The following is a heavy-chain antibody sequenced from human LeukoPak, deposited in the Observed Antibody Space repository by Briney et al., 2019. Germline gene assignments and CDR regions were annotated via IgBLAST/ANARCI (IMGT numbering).Heavy chain of an antibody. V-gene: IGHV1-69*06. J-gene: IGHJ3*02. D-gene: IGHD4-17*01. Sequence: SVKVSCKASGGTFSSYAISWVRQAPGQGLEWMGGVIPLFGTAHYTQKFQGRVTSTADKSTTTAYMELRGLESDDTAVYYCARDSFTVTHPQHDAFDIWGQGTMLTVSS. CDR1: GGTFSSYA. CDR2: VIPLFGTA. CDR3: ARDSFTVTHPQHDAFDI.